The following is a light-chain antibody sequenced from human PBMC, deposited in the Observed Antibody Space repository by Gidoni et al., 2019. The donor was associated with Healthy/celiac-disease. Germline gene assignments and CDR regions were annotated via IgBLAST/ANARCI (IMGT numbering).Light chain of an antibody. V-gene: IGKV1-5*03. J-gene: IGKJ1*01. CDR3: QQYNSYSST. CDR1: QSISSW. CDR2: KAS. Sequence: DIQTTQSPSPLSASVGDRVTITCRASQSISSWLAWYQQKPGKAPKLLIYKASSLESGVPSRFSGSGSGTEFTLTISSLQPDDFATYYCQQYNSYSSTFXQXTKVEIK.